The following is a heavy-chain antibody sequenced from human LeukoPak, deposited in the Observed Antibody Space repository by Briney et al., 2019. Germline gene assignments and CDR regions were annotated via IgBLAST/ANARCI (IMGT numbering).Heavy chain of an antibody. CDR1: GGSFSGYY. CDR2: IYYSGST. CDR3: ARHILDHGGLDAFDI. D-gene: IGHD4-23*01. J-gene: IGHJ3*02. Sequence: SETLSLTCAVYGGSFSGYYWSWIRQPPGKGLEWIGSIYYSGSTYYNPSLKSRVTISVDTSKNQFSLKLSSVTAADTAVYYCARHILDHGGLDAFDIWGQGTMVTVSS. V-gene: IGHV4-34*01.